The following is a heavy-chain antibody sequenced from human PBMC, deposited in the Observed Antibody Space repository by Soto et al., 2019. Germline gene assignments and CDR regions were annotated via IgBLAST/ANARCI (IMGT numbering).Heavy chain of an antibody. D-gene: IGHD2-21*01. V-gene: IGHV3-30*18. CDR2: TSYDGSNT. Sequence: QVQLVESGGGVVQPGRSLRLSCAASGLTFRTYGMHWVRQAPGKGLEWVAVTSYDGSNTYYADSVKGRFIISRDNSKSTLYLHMSSLRADDTAVYWCAKPTATGDWYYYYGLDVWGQGTTVTVSS. CDR1: GLTFRTYG. CDR3: AKPTATGDWYYYYGLDV. J-gene: IGHJ6*02.